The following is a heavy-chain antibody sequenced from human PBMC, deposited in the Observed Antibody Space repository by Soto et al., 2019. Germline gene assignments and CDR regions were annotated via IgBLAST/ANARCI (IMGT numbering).Heavy chain of an antibody. CDR2: ISAYNGNT. Sequence: GASVKVSCKASGYTFTSYGISWLRQSPGQGLEWMGWISAYNGNTNYAQKLQGRVTMTTDTSTSTAYMELRSLRSDDTAVYYCARVNPEYSSSPYYYYGMDVWGQGTTVTVSS. V-gene: IGHV1-18*01. J-gene: IGHJ6*02. CDR1: GYTFTSYG. CDR3: ARVNPEYSSSPYYYYGMDV. D-gene: IGHD6-6*01.